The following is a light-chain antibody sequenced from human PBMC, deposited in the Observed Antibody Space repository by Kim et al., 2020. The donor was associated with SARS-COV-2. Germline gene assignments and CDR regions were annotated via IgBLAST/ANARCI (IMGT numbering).Light chain of an antibody. CDR2: DAS. CDR1: QRLGSNF. CDR3: QQYTAS. J-gene: IGKJ4*01. V-gene: IGKV3-20*01. Sequence: LSLSPGERATRSCRASQRLGSNFLAWYQQTPGQAPRLLIYDASTRATGIPDRFSGSGSGTDFTLTISRLEPEDSAVYYCQQYTASFGGGTKVDIK.